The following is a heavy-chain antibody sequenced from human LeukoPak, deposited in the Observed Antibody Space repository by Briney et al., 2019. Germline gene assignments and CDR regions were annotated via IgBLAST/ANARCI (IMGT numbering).Heavy chain of an antibody. CDR1: GFTFSSYA. J-gene: IGHJ4*02. Sequence: GGSLRLSCVASGFTFSSYAMYWVRQAPGKGLEWVAFIRYDGNKKYYADSVKGRFTISRDNSRNTVYLQMNSLTSEDKAVYYCAKLLLETGGIGEEFDYWGQGTLVTVSS. V-gene: IGHV3-30*02. CDR3: AKLLLETGGIGEEFDY. CDR2: IRYDGNKK. D-gene: IGHD1-26*01.